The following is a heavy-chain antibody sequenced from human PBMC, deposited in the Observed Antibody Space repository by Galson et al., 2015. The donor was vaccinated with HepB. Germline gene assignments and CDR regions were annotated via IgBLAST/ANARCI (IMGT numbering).Heavy chain of an antibody. D-gene: IGHD2-2*01. CDR3: AKAPFEQDGCSSTSCFYFQH. CDR2: ISWNSGSI. J-gene: IGHJ1*01. CDR1: GFTFDDYA. Sequence: SLRLSCAASGFTFDDYAMHWVRQAPGKGLEWVSGISWNSGSIGYADSVKGRFTISRDNAKNSLYLQMNSLRAEDTALYYCAKAPFEQDGCSSTSCFYFQHWGQGTLVTVSS. V-gene: IGHV3-9*01.